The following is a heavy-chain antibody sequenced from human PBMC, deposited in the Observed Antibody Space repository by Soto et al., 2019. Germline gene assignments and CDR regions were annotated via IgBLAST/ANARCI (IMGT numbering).Heavy chain of an antibody. CDR3: AREVMRYYDSSGYSAFDY. CDR1: GGSISRSY. D-gene: IGHD3-22*01. V-gene: IGHV4-59*12. Sequence: SETLSLTCTVSGGSISRSYWSWIRQPPGKGLEWIGYISYSGSTSYNPSLKSRVTISVDTSKNQFSLKLSSVTAADTAVYYCAREVMRYYDSSGYSAFDYWGQGTLVTVS. CDR2: ISYSGST. J-gene: IGHJ4*02.